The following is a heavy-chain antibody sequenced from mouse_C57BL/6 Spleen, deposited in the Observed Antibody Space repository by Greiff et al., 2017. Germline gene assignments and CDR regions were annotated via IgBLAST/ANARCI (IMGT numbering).Heavy chain of an antibody. V-gene: IGHV5-16*01. CDR1: GFTFSDYY. Sequence: EVKLMESEGGLVQPGSSMKLSCTASGFTFSDYYMAWVRQVPEKGLEWVANINYDGSSTYYLDSLKSRFIISRDNAKNILYLQMSSVKSEDTATYYCAREDYDDAMDYWGQGTSVTVSS. D-gene: IGHD2-4*01. CDR2: INYDGSST. CDR3: AREDYDDAMDY. J-gene: IGHJ4*01.